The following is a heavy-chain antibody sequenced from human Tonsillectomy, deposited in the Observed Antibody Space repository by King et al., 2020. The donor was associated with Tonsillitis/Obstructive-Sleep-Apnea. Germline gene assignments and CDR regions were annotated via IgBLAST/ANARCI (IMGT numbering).Heavy chain of an antibody. CDR3: DQVRGG. CDR2: IDPNSAGT. CDR1: PANGHY. Sequence: VQLVESGAEVKKPGASVKVSCTPSPANGHYVHWVRQAPGQGLEWMGWIDPNSAGTKYAQKFQDRVTMTRDTSINTAYMGLSSLSSDDTAVYYCDQVRGGWGQGTLLTVSS. J-gene: IGHJ4*02. D-gene: IGHD3-10*01. V-gene: IGHV1-2*02.